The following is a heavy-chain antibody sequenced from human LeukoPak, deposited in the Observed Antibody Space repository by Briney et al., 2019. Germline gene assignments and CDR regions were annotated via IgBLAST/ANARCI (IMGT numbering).Heavy chain of an antibody. V-gene: IGHV3-23*01. Sequence: PGGSLRLSCAASRFTFSNYAMSWVRQAPGKGLEWVSGITGSGGSAYYADSVKGRFTISRDNSKNTLYLQMNSLRAEDTAVYYCAKDRDYGRNSGLDYWGQGTLLTVSS. J-gene: IGHJ4*02. D-gene: IGHD4-23*01. CDR2: ITGSGGSA. CDR1: RFTFSNYA. CDR3: AKDRDYGRNSGLDY.